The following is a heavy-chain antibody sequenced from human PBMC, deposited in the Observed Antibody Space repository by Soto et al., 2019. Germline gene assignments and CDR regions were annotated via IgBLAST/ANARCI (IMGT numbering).Heavy chain of an antibody. CDR2: IWSDGSNE. V-gene: IGHV3-33*01. J-gene: IGHJ6*03. CDR3: ARERTFGDNKHNYMDV. Sequence: QVQLVESGGGVVQPGRSLRLSCAASEFTFSRHGMHWVRQAPGKGLQWVRVIWSDGSNEVYADSVKGRFIISRDNSKNILYLKMNSLRAEDTAVYYCARERTFGDNKHNYMDVWGTGITVTVSS. CDR1: EFTFSRHG. D-gene: IGHD3-10*01.